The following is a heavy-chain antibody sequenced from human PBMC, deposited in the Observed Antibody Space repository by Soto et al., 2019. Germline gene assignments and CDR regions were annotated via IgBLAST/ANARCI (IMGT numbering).Heavy chain of an antibody. D-gene: IGHD2-21*01. CDR1: GFLFSTYW. Sequence: EVQLEESGGGLVQPGGSLRLSCAASGFLFSTYWMFWVRKVPRKGLLWVSRIKSDGSSTSYADSVKGRFTISRDNTKNTLYLQMTSLRAEDTAVYYCAIGGGDYNYFDHWGQGILVTVSS. J-gene: IGHJ4*02. CDR3: AIGGGDYNYFDH. V-gene: IGHV3-74*01. CDR2: IKSDGSST.